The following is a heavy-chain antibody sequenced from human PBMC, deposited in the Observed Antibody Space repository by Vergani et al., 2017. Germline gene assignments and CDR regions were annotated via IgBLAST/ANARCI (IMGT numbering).Heavy chain of an antibody. Sequence: QVQLQESGPGLVKPSQTLSLTCTVSGGSISSGGYYWSWIRQRPGKGLEWIGYIYYSGSTYYNPSLKSRVTISVDTSKNQFSLKLSSVTAADTAVYYCASAKLRVDNSVVVPAAIRKYYYYYYYMDVWGKGTTVTVSS. J-gene: IGHJ6*03. CDR1: GGSISSGGYY. CDR3: ASAKLRVDNSVVVPAAIRKYYYYYYYMDV. CDR2: IYYSGST. V-gene: IGHV4-31*03. D-gene: IGHD2-2*02.